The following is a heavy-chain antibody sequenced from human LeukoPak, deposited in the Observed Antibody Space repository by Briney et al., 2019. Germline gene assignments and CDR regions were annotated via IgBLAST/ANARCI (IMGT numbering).Heavy chain of an antibody. CDR1: GYTFLRYG. D-gene: IGHD1-26*01. V-gene: IGHV1-18*01. Sequence: GASVKVSCKASGYTFLRYGISWVRQAPGQGLEWVGWISAYSGNTKYAQNFQDRVTMTTDTSTNTAYMEVRGLTSHHTAVYYCARDTSYSGSYHDLWGQGTLVTVSS. CDR3: ARDTSYSGSYHDL. J-gene: IGHJ4*02. CDR2: ISAYSGNT.